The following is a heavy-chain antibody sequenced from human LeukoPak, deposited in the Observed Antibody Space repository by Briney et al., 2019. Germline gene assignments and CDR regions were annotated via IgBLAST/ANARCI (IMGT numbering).Heavy chain of an antibody. V-gene: IGHV4-59*08. CDR2: IYYSGST. D-gene: IGHD2-15*01. CDR3: ARHPAPYCSGGSCYSGYWFDP. Sequence: SETLSLTCTVSGGSISSYYWSWIRQPPGKGLERIGYIYYSGSTNYNPSLKSRVTISVDTSKNQFSLKLSSVTAADTAVYYCARHPAPYCSGGSCYSGYWFDPWGQGTLVTVSS. J-gene: IGHJ5*02. CDR1: GGSISSYY.